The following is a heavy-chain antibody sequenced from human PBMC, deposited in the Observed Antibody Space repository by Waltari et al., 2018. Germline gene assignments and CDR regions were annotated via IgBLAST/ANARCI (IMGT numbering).Heavy chain of an antibody. V-gene: IGHV3-30*04. CDR2: ISYNGRNI. J-gene: IGHJ6*02. CDR1: EFTFSSYA. D-gene: IGHD3-22*01. CDR3: ARDYCDRTNCHGMDV. Sequence: QVQLVESGGGVVQPGRSLRLSCEASEFTFSSYAMHWVRQAPGKGLEGVAVISYNGRNIYYVDSVKGRFTISRDNSKKTLYMKMNSLRAEDTAVYYCARDYCDRTNCHGMDVWGQGTTVTVSS.